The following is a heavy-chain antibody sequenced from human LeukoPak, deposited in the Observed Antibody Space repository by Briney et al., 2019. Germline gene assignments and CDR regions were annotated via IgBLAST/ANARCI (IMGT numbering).Heavy chain of an antibody. J-gene: IGHJ4*02. CDR1: GYTFTGHY. V-gene: IGHV1-2*02. CDR3: TREDW. Sequence: ASVKVSCKASGYTFTGHYIFWVRQAPGQGLEWMGWINPNSGATNYAQKFQGRVTMTRDMSINTAYMELSSLILDDTAVYFCTREDWWGQGTPVTVS. CDR2: INPNSGAT. D-gene: IGHD3/OR15-3a*01.